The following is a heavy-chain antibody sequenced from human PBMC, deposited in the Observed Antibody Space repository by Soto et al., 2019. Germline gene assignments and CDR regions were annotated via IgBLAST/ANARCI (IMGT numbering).Heavy chain of an antibody. CDR2: IYYSGST. CDR1: GGSISSSSYY. J-gene: IGHJ5*02. V-gene: IGHV4-39*01. D-gene: IGHD4-17*01. CDR3: ARAYGDYFPEDGNWFDP. Sequence: ETLSLTCXVSGGSISSSSYYWGWIRQPPGKGLEWIGSIYYSGSTYYNPSLKSRVTISVDTSKNQFSLKLSSVTAADTAVYYCARAYGDYFPEDGNWFDPWGQGTLVTVSS.